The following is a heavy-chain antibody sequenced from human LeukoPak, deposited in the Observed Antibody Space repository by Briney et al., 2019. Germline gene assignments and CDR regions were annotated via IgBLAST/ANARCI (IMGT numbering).Heavy chain of an antibody. Sequence: GGSLRLSCAAYGFTFSAYGMHWVRQAPGKGLEWVASISSTSDYLHHADSLKGRFTISRDNAQRSLYLQMSSLRVEDTAVYYCVRDMSGVVAASTEEYWGQGTLVTVSS. J-gene: IGHJ4*02. CDR1: GFTFSAYG. CDR3: VRDMSGVVAASTEEY. CDR2: ISSTSDYL. D-gene: IGHD2-15*01. V-gene: IGHV3-21*01.